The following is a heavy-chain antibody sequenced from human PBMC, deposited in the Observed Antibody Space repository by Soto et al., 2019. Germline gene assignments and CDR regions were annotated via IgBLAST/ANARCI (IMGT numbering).Heavy chain of an antibody. CDR2: IAPDASQI. CDR3: ATDIHATWLLSS. J-gene: IGHJ4*02. V-gene: IGHV3-30-3*01. Sequence: PGGSVGLACSASGCTFSRNTMYWVRPAPGKGLEWVALIAPDASQIYYADSVKGRFTISRDNSKNTLYLQMNSLRAEDTSLYLCATDIHATWLLSSWGQGTLVTVSS. CDR1: GCTFSRNT. D-gene: IGHD2-2*02.